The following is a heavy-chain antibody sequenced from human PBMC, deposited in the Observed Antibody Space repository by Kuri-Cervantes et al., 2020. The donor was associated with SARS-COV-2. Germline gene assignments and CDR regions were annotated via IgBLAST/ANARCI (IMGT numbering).Heavy chain of an antibody. CDR1: GYTFTSYY. Sequence: ASVKVSCKASGYTFTSYYMHWVRQAPGQGLEWMGIINPSGGSTSYAQKFQGRVTMTRDTSTSTAYIELSSLRSEDTAVYYCARGGVGYCSSTSCYSFWAFDIWGQGTMVTVSS. J-gene: IGHJ3*02. CDR3: ARGGVGYCSSTSCYSFWAFDI. CDR2: INPSGGST. D-gene: IGHD2-2*02. V-gene: IGHV1-46*01.